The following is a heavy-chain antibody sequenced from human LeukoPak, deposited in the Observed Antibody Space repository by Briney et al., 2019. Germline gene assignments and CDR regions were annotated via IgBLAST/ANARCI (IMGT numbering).Heavy chain of an antibody. CDR2: ISGSGGST. V-gene: IGHV3-23*01. D-gene: IGHD3-22*01. CDR3: AKVFTMIVVGSSTDY. Sequence: GGSLRLSCAASGFTFSSYGMSWVRQAPGKGLEWVSAISGSGGSTYYADSVKGRFTISRDNSKNTLYLQMNSLRAEDTAVYYCAKVFTMIVVGSSTDYWGQGTLVTVSS. J-gene: IGHJ4*02. CDR1: GFTFSSYG.